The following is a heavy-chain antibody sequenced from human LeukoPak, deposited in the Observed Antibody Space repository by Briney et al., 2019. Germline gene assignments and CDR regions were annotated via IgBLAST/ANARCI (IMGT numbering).Heavy chain of an antibody. CDR3: ARHRGCSSTSCYTNWFDP. J-gene: IGHJ5*02. Sequence: SETLSLTCAVYGGSFSGYYWSWIRQPPGKGLEWIGEINHSGSTNYNPSLKSRVTISVDTSKNQFSLKLSSVTAAGTAVYYCARHRGCSSTSCYTNWFDPWGQGTLVTVSS. CDR1: GGSFSGYY. V-gene: IGHV4-34*01. D-gene: IGHD2-2*02. CDR2: INHSGST.